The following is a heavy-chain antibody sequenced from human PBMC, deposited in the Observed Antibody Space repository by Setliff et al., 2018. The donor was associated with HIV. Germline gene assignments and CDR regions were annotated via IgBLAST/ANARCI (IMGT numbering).Heavy chain of an antibody. J-gene: IGHJ4*02. CDR1: GGSISTHY. CDR2: INHGGDT. D-gene: IGHD3-10*01. Sequence: PSETLSLTCTVSGGSISTHYWSWIRQPPGKGLEWIGEINHGGDTNYNPSLKSRVTISVGSSYNHFSLKLSSVTAADTGVYYCASRRGIEFYFDIWGQGTPVTVSS. CDR3: ASRRGIEFYFDI. V-gene: IGHV4-34*01.